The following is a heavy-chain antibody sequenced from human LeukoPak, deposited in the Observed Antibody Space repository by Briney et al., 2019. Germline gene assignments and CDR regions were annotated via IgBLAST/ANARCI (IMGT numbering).Heavy chain of an antibody. V-gene: IGHV4-39*07. CDR1: GGSISSSSYY. D-gene: IGHD3-16*01. CDR2: IYYSGST. CDR3: ARVGGHYYYMDV. Sequence: ASETLSLTCTVSGGSISSSSYYWGWIRQPPGKGLEWIGSIYYSGSTYYNPSLKSRVTISVDTSKNQFSLKLSSVTAADTAVYYCARVGGHYYYMDVWGKGTTVTVSS. J-gene: IGHJ6*03.